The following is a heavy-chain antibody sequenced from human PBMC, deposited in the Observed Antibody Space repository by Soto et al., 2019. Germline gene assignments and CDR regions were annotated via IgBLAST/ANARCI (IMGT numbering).Heavy chain of an antibody. CDR2: IIPILGIA. CDR3: ATTMGYCSGGSCYSDFQH. CDR1: GGTFSSYT. D-gene: IGHD2-15*01. Sequence: GASVKVSCKASGGTFSSYTISWVRQAPGQGLEWMGRIIPILGIANYAQKFQGRVTITADKSTSTAYMELSSLRSEDTAVYYCATTMGYCSGGSCYSDFQHWGQGTLVTVSS. V-gene: IGHV1-69*02. J-gene: IGHJ1*01.